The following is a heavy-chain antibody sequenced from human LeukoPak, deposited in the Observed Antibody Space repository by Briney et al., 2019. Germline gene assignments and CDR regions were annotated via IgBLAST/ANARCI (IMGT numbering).Heavy chain of an antibody. Sequence: PSETLSLTCTVSGDSISIYSWSWVRQTPGKGLECIGYIYYSGTTDYNPSLKSRVTISIDTSRNHLSMNLNSVTAAATAVYYCARLSGSPLSKYYYYMDVWGKGTTVTVSS. CDR1: GDSISIYS. CDR2: IYYSGTT. CDR3: ARLSGSPLSKYYYYMDV. V-gene: IGHV4-59*01. D-gene: IGHD5/OR15-5a*01. J-gene: IGHJ6*03.